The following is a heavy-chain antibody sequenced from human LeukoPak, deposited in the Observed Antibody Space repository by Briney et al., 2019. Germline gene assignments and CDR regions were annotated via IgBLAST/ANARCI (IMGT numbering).Heavy chain of an antibody. J-gene: IGHJ6*03. CDR1: GFTFSSYS. V-gene: IGHV3-21*01. CDR3: ARDRADRCSSTSCYKTSQYYYYYMDV. Sequence: TGGSLRLSCAASGFTFSSYSMNWVRQAPGKGLEWVSSISSSSSYIYYADSVKGRFTISRDNAKNSLYLQMNSLRAEDTAVYYCARDRADRCSSTSCYKTSQYYYYYMDVWGKGTTVTVSS. D-gene: IGHD2-2*02. CDR2: ISSSSSYI.